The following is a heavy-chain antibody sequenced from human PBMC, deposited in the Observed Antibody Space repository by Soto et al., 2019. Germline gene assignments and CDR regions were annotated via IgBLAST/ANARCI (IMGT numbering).Heavy chain of an antibody. CDR2: INTGNGNT. J-gene: IGHJ6*02. V-gene: IGHV1-3*04. CDR3: ARGERLYYAIYGMDV. D-gene: IGHD2-8*01. Sequence: QVQLVQSGAEVKKPGASVKVSCKASGYNFTMYAMIWVRQAPGQRPEWMGWINTGNGNTKYSPKLQGRVTITRDTSASTAYMELSRLKSEHTAVYYCARGERLYYAIYGMDVWGQGSTVTVSS. CDR1: GYNFTMYA.